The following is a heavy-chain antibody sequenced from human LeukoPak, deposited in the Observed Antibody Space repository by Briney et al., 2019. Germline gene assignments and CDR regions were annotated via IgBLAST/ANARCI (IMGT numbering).Heavy chain of an antibody. Sequence: GGSLRLSCAASGFTFSSYAMPWVRQAPGKGLEWVAVISYDGSNKYYADSVKGRFTISRDNSKNTLYLQMNSLRAEDTAVYYCARDFARFGVVIAFFDYYMDVWGKGTTVTVSS. D-gene: IGHD3-3*01. J-gene: IGHJ6*03. V-gene: IGHV3-30*01. CDR1: GFTFSSYA. CDR2: ISYDGSNK. CDR3: ARDFARFGVVIAFFDYYMDV.